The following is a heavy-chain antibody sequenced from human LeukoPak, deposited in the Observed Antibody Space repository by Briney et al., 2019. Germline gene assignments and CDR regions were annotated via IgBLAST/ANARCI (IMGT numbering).Heavy chain of an antibody. Sequence: GGSLRLSCAASGFTFSRYWVSWVRQAPGKGVEWVANIKQDGSEKYYVDSVKGRFTISRDNAKNSLYLQMNSLRAEDTAVYYCARNGPWSFDYWGQGTLVTVSS. CDR1: GFTFSRYW. J-gene: IGHJ4*02. CDR3: ARNGPWSFDY. D-gene: IGHD2-8*01. CDR2: IKQDGSEK. V-gene: IGHV3-7*01.